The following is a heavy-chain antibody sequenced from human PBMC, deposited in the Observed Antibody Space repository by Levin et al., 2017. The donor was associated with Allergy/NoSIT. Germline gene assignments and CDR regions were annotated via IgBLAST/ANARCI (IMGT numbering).Heavy chain of an antibody. CDR1: GYTFTSYD. CDR2: MNPNSGNT. CDR3: ARGLGYSYGIYYYGMDG. V-gene: IGHV1-8*01. J-gene: IGHJ6*02. Sequence: GESLKISCKASGYTFTSYDINWVRQATGQGLEWMGWMNPNSGNTGYAQKFQGRVTMTRNTSISTAYMELSSLRSEDTAVYYCARGLGYSYGIYYYGMDGWGQGTTVTVSS. D-gene: IGHD5-18*01.